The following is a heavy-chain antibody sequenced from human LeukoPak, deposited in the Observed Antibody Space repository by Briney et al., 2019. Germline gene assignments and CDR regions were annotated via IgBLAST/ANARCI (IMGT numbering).Heavy chain of an antibody. CDR1: GFTVGSTY. CDR2: IYSGGNI. V-gene: IGHV3-53*01. J-gene: IGHJ4*02. Sequence: GGSLRLSCAASGFTVGSTYMSWVRQAPGKGLEWVSVIYSGGNIYYIDSVKGRFTISRDTSKNTLYLQMNSLRAEDTAVYFDYWGQGTLVTVSS. CDR3: Y.